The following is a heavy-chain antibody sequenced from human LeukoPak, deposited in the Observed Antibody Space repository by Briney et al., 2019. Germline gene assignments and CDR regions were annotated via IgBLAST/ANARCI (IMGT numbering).Heavy chain of an antibody. CDR3: ARDPPGRPYSSSSYG. Sequence: SVKVSCKASGGTFSSYAISWVRQAPGQGLEWMGGIIPMFGTANYAQKFQGRVTVTADKSTSTAYMELSSLRSEDTAVYYCARDPPGRPYSSSSYGWGQGTLVTVSS. D-gene: IGHD6-6*01. V-gene: IGHV1-69*06. J-gene: IGHJ4*02. CDR1: GGTFSSYA. CDR2: IIPMFGTA.